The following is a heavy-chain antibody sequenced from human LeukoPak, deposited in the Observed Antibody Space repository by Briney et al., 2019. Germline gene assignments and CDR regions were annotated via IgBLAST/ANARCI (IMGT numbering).Heavy chain of an antibody. CDR1: GFTFSIYW. D-gene: IGHD3-22*01. CDR3: AKSVYYYDSGGYYWDY. Sequence: PGGSLRLSCAASGFTFSIYWMHWVRQAPGKGLVWVSRINSDGSSTSYADSVKGRFTISRDNAKKTLYLQMNSLRAEDTAVYYCAKSVYYYDSGGYYWDYWDQGTLLTVSS. CDR2: INSDGSST. J-gene: IGHJ4*02. V-gene: IGHV3-74*01.